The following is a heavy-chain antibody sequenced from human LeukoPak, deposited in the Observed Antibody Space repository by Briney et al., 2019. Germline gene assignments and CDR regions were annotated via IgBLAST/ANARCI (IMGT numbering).Heavy chain of an antibody. J-gene: IGHJ4*02. CDR2: ISAYNGNT. Sequence: ASVKVSCKASGYTFTSYGISWARQAPGQGLEWMGWISAYNGNTNYAQKLQGRVTMTTDTSTSTAYMELRSLRSDDTAVYYCARDESLAGYCSGGSCGYFDYWGQGTLVTVSS. CDR3: ARDESLAGYCSGGSCGYFDY. CDR1: GYTFTSYG. D-gene: IGHD2-15*01. V-gene: IGHV1-18*01.